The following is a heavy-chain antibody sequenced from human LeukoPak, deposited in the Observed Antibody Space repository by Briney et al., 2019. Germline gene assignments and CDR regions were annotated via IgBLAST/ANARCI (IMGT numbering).Heavy chain of an antibody. V-gene: IGHV4-31*03. J-gene: IGHJ4*02. Sequence: PSETLSLTCTVSGGSISSGGYYWSWTRQHPGKGLEWIGYIYYSGSTYYNPSLKSRVTISVDTSKNQFSLKLSSVTAADTAVYYCARVETTVTSPTFDYWGQGTLVTVSS. D-gene: IGHD4-17*01. CDR3: ARVETTVTSPTFDY. CDR1: GGSISSGGYY. CDR2: IYYSGST.